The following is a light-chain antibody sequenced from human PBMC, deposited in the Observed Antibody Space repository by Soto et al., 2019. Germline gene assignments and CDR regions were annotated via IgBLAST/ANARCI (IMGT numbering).Light chain of an antibody. CDR1: QSVSSN. V-gene: IGKV3-11*01. Sequence: EIVMTQSPATLSVSPGERATFSCRASQSVSSNLAWYQQKPGQAPRLLIYDASNRATGVPARFSGSRSGTDFTLTISDLEPADFGLYYCQQRLNWPPGFGQGTKVDIK. CDR2: DAS. J-gene: IGKJ1*01. CDR3: QQRLNWPPG.